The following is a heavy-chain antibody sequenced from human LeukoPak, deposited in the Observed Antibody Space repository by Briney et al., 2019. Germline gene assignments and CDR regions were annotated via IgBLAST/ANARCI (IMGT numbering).Heavy chain of an antibody. CDR3: ARGPLEYCSGGTCYSGRNWFDP. J-gene: IGHJ5*02. CDR2: INPNSGDT. Sequence: ASVKGSCKASGYIFTGYYMHWVRQAPGQGLEWMGWINPNSGDTNYTQKFQGRVTMTRDTSISTVYMELRRLRYDDTAAYYCARGPLEYCSGGTCYSGRNWFDPWGQGTLVTVSS. D-gene: IGHD2-15*01. CDR1: GYIFTGYY. V-gene: IGHV1-2*02.